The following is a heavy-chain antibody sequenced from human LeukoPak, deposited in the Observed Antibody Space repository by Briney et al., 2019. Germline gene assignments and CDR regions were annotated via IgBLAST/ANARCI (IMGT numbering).Heavy chain of an antibody. Sequence: PSETLSLTCSVSGGSISSYYWSWVRQPPGKGLEWIGYIQNSVTSYTDNPSLQSRVTISVDTSKNQFSLRVTSVTAADTAVYYCVRSLQLDPWGQGTLVTVSS. V-gene: IGHV4-59*01. CDR2: IQNSVTSY. J-gene: IGHJ5*02. CDR1: GGSISSYY. CDR3: VRSLQLDP.